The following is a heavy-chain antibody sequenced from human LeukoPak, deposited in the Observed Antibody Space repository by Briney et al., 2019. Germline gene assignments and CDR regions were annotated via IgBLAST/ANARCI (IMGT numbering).Heavy chain of an antibody. V-gene: IGHV3-33*08. CDR1: GFTFSSYG. Sequence: PGGSLRLSCAASGFTFSSYGMHWVRQAPGKGLEWVAAIWYDGSNKYYADSVKGRFTISRDNSKNTLYLQMNSLRAEDTAVYYCARGSRYCSSTSCYLNYYYGMDVWGQGTTVTVSS. D-gene: IGHD2-2*01. CDR3: ARGSRYCSSTSCYLNYYYGMDV. J-gene: IGHJ6*02. CDR2: IWYDGSNK.